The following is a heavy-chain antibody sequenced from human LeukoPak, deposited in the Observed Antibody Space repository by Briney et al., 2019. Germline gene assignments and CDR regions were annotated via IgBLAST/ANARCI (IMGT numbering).Heavy chain of an antibody. V-gene: IGHV3-21*01. D-gene: IGHD1-26*01. CDR3: ARDLGGPTTRGYFDS. CDR2: ISSSSSYI. CDR1: GFTFSSHS. J-gene: IGHJ4*02. Sequence: GGSLRLFCAASGFTFSSHSMNWVRQAPGKGLEWVSSISSSSSYIYYADSVKGRFTISRDNAKKSLYLQMDSLRAEDTAVYYCARDLGGPTTRGYFDSWGQGTLVTVSS.